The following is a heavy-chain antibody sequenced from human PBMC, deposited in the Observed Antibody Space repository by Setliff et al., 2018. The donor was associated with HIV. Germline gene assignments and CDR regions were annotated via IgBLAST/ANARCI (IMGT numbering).Heavy chain of an antibody. CDR1: GGSISSGSYY. V-gene: IGHV4-61*02. J-gene: IGHJ4*02. CDR2: FYTRGGT. CDR3: ARERGYRGPIDY. Sequence: PSETLSLTCTLSGGSISSGSYYWTWIRQPAGKGLEWIGRFYTRGGTNYNPSLNSRVTISVDTSKNQLSLKLSSVTAADTAVYYCARERGYRGPIDYWGQGTLVTVSS. D-gene: IGHD5-18*01.